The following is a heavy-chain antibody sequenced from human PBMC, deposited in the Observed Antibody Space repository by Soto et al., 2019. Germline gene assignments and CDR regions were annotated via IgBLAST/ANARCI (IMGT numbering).Heavy chain of an antibody. V-gene: IGHV1-8*01. Sequence: AYVKVSCKASGYTFTSYDINWVRQATGQGLEWMGWMNPNSGNTGYAQKVQGRVTMTRNTSISTAYMELSSLRSEDTAVYYCARSRSSSVKFDPWGQGTLVTVSS. J-gene: IGHJ5*02. CDR1: GYTFTSYD. CDR3: ARSRSSSVKFDP. CDR2: MNPNSGNT. D-gene: IGHD6-6*01.